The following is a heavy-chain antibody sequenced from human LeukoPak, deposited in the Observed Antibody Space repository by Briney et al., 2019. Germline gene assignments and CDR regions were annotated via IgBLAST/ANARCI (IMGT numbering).Heavy chain of an antibody. CDR3: ARNYIN. Sequence: SETLSLTCTVSGYSISSGYYWGWIRQPPGKGLEWIGSIYHSGSTYYNPSLKSRVTISVDTSKNQFSLKLSSVTAADTAVYYCARNYINWGQGTLVTVSS. J-gene: IGHJ4*02. CDR1: GYSISSGYY. V-gene: IGHV4-38-2*02. D-gene: IGHD3-10*01. CDR2: IYHSGST.